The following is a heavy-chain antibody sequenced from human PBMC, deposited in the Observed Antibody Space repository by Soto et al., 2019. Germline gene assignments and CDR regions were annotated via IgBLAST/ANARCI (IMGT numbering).Heavy chain of an antibody. V-gene: IGHV3-30-3*01. D-gene: IGHD2-15*01. CDR1: GFPFSSYT. CDR3: ARDHVVVAATFRASYYGMDV. CDR2: ISYDGSNK. J-gene: IGHJ6*02. Sequence: GGSLKLSCAASGFPFSSYTMLWVRQAPGKGLECVAVISYDGSNKYYADSVKGRFTIPRDNSKNTLYLQMNSLRAEDTAVYYCARDHVVVAATFRASYYGMDVWGQGTTVTVSS.